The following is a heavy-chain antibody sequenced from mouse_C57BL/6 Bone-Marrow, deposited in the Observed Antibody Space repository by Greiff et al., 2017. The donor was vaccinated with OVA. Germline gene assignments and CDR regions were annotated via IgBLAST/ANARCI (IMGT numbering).Heavy chain of an antibody. CDR1: GYTFTSYW. CDR2: IYPGNSDT. V-gene: IGHV1-5*01. CDR3: TRGSRRYYGSDWYFDG. Sequence: EVQLQQSGTVLARPGASVKMSCKTSGYTFTSYWMHWVKQRPGQGLAWIGAIYPGNSDTSYNQKFQGKATRTAVTSASPAYMELSSLTNEDSAVYYCTRGSRRYYGSDWYFDGWGTGTTVTVSS. J-gene: IGHJ1*03. D-gene: IGHD1-1*01.